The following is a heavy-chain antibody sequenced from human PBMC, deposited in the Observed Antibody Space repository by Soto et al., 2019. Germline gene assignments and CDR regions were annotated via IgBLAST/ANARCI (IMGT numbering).Heavy chain of an antibody. J-gene: IGHJ5*02. CDR2: ISAYNGNT. CDR1: GYTFTSYG. Sequence: QVQLVQSGAEVKKPGASVKVSCKASGYTFTSYGISWVRQAPGQGLEWMGWISAYNGNTNYAQKLQGRVTMTTDTSTSTSYMELRSLRSDDTAVYYCARDPRIAAADQSNWFDPWGQGTLVTVSS. D-gene: IGHD6-13*01. CDR3: ARDPRIAAADQSNWFDP. V-gene: IGHV1-18*01.